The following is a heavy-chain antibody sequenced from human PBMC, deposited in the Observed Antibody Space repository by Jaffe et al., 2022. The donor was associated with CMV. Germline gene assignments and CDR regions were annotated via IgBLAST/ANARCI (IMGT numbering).Heavy chain of an antibody. CDR1: GYTFTSYG. V-gene: IGHV1-18*04. Sequence: QVQLVQSGAEVKKPGASVKVSCKASGYTFTSYGISWVRQAPGQGLEWMGWISAYNGNTNYAQKLQGRVTMTTDTSTSTAYMELRSLRSDDTAVYYCARDREVAGFGELWYYYYYMDVWGKGTTVTVSS. D-gene: IGHD3-10*01. CDR2: ISAYNGNT. J-gene: IGHJ6*03. CDR3: ARDREVAGFGELWYYYYYMDV.